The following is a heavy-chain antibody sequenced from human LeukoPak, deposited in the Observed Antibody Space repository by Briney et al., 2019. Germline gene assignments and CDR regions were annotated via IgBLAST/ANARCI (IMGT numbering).Heavy chain of an antibody. CDR3: AKGGYGSGSYYPLSGRYYYYMDV. Sequence: GASVKVSCKASGYTFTGYYMHWVRQAPGQGLEWMGWINPNSGGTNYAQKFQGRVTMTRDTSISTAYMELSRLRSDDTAVYYCAKGGYGSGSYYPLSGRYYYYMDVWGKGTTVTVSS. CDR1: GYTFTGYY. CDR2: INPNSGGT. D-gene: IGHD3-10*01. V-gene: IGHV1-2*02. J-gene: IGHJ6*03.